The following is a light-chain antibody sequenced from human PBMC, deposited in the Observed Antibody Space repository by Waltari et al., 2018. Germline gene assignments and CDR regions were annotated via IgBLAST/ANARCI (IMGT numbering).Light chain of an antibody. CDR3: QQYYDSPLT. Sequence: DIVMTQSPDSLAVSLGERATINCKSREIVLFSSRNKNHSAWYQQKPGHPPKLLLYWASNRESGVPDRFSGSGSGTDFTLTISSLQAEDVAIYYCQQYYDSPLTFGGGTKVEIK. CDR2: WAS. CDR1: EIVLFSSRNKNH. J-gene: IGKJ4*01. V-gene: IGKV4-1*01.